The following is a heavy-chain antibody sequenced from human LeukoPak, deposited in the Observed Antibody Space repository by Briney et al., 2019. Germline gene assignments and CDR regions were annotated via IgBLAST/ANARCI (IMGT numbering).Heavy chain of an antibody. V-gene: IGHV3-7*01. CDR3: ARLDVVVPSGMDV. Sequence: PGGSLRLSCAASGFTFSSYWMSWVRQAPGKGLEWVANIKQDGSEKYYVDSVKGRFTISRDNAKNSLYLQVNSLRAEDTAVYYCARLDVVVPSGMDVWGQGTTVTVSS. CDR1: GFTFSSYW. D-gene: IGHD2-2*01. CDR2: IKQDGSEK. J-gene: IGHJ6*02.